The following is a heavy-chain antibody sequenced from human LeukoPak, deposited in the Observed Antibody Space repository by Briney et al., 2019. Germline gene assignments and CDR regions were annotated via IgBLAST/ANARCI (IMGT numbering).Heavy chain of an antibody. V-gene: IGHV4-61*02. J-gene: IGHJ4*02. CDR2: IYTSGST. D-gene: IGHD2-15*01. Sequence: SQTLSLTCTVSGGSISSGSYYWSWIRQPAGKGLEWIGRIYTSGSTNYNPSLKNRVTISVDTSKNQFSLKLSSVTAADTAVYYCAREDKGPAFFDYWGQGTLVTVSS. CDR1: GGSISSGSYY. CDR3: AREDKGPAFFDY.